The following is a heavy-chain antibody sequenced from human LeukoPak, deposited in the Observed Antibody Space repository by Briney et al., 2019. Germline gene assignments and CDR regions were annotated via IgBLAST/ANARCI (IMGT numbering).Heavy chain of an antibody. CDR3: ARVYYDFWSGLIDP. Sequence: PSQTLSLTCTVSGGSISSGGYYWSWIRQHPGKGLEWIGYIYYSGSTYYNPSLKSRVTISVDTSKNQFSLKLSSVTAADTAVYYCARVYYDFWSGLIDPWGQGTLVTVSS. CDR2: IYYSGST. CDR1: GGSISSGGYY. V-gene: IGHV4-31*03. D-gene: IGHD3-3*01. J-gene: IGHJ5*02.